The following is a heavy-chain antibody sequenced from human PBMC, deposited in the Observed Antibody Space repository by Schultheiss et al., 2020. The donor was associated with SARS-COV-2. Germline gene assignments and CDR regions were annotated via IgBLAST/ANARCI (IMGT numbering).Heavy chain of an antibody. CDR1: GFTFSDYY. Sequence: GGSLRLSCAASGFTFSDYYMSWIRQAPGKGLEWVSYISSSSSTIYYADSVKGRFAISRDNAKNSLYLQMNSLRDEDTAVYYCARDPGFCSGGKCYSPYKFGMDVWGQGTTVTVSS. D-gene: IGHD2-15*01. J-gene: IGHJ6*02. CDR3: ARDPGFCSGGKCYSPYKFGMDV. V-gene: IGHV3-11*04. CDR2: ISSSSSTI.